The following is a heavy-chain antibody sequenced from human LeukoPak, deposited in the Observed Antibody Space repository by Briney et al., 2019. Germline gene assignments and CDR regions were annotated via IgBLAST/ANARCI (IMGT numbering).Heavy chain of an antibody. CDR1: GYIFTSYG. V-gene: IGHV1-18*01. CDR2: ISAYNGNT. Sequence: ASVKVSCKASGYIFTSYGISWVRQAPGQGLEWMGWISAYNGNTNYAQKLQGRVTMTTDTSTSTAYMELRSLRSDDTAVYYCARGGGREVPAAMGNTYYYYGMDVWGQGTTVTVSS. CDR3: ARGGGREVPAAMGNTYYYYGMDV. D-gene: IGHD2-2*01. J-gene: IGHJ6*02.